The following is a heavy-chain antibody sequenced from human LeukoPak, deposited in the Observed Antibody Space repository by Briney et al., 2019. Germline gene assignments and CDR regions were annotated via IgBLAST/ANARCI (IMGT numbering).Heavy chain of an antibody. CDR3: ARSRWELLVYWDY. J-gene: IGHJ4*02. D-gene: IGHD1-26*01. CDR1: GYTFTSYY. CDR2: INPSGGST. V-gene: IGHV1-46*01. Sequence: ASVKVSCKASGYTFTSYYMHWLRQAPGQGLEWMGIINPSGGSTSYAQKFQGRVTMTRDMSTSTVYMELSSLRSGDTAVYYCARSRWELLVYWDYWGQGTLVTVSS.